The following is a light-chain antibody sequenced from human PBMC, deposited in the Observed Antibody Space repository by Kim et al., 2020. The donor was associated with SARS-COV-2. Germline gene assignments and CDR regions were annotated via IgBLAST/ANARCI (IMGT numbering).Light chain of an antibody. Sequence: ASVGDRVTITCRASQSISSWLAWYQHKPGKAPKLLIYKATSLESGVPSRFSGSGSGTEFTLTISSLQPDDFATYYCQQYNSYSLTFGGGTKVDIK. V-gene: IGKV1-5*03. J-gene: IGKJ4*01. CDR3: QQYNSYSLT. CDR2: KAT. CDR1: QSISSW.